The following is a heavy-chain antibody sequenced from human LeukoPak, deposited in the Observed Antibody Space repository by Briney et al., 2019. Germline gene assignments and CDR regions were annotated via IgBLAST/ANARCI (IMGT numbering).Heavy chain of an antibody. D-gene: IGHD1-26*01. Sequence: PGGSLRLSCAASGFTFSSYGMHWVRQAPGKGLEWVAFIRYDGSNKYYADSVKGRFTISRDNSKNTLYLQMNSLRAEDTAVYYCAKDLSGSYAGGVFDYWGQGTLVTVSS. J-gene: IGHJ4*02. CDR1: GFTFSSYG. CDR3: AKDLSGSYAGGVFDY. V-gene: IGHV3-30*02. CDR2: IRYDGSNK.